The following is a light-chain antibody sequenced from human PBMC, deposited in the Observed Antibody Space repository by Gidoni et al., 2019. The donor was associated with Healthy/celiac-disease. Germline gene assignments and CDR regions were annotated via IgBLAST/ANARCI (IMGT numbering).Light chain of an antibody. V-gene: IGKV1-6*01. J-gene: IGKJ1*01. Sequence: AIQMTQSPSSLSASVGDRVTITCRSSQGIRNDLGWYQQKPGKAPKLLIYAASSLQSGVPSRFSGSGSGTDLTLTISSLQPEDFATYYCLQDYNYPPTFGQXTKVEIK. CDR3: LQDYNYPPT. CDR2: AAS. CDR1: QGIRND.